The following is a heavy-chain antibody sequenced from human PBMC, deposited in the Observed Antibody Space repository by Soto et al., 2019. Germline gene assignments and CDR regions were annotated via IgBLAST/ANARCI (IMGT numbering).Heavy chain of an antibody. Sequence: PSETLSLTCTVSGGSISSYYWSWIRQPPGKGLEWIGYIYYSGSTNYNPSLKSRVTISADTSKNQFSLKLSSVTAADTAVYYCARLRIAVEQWLVTYFDYWGQGTLVTVSS. V-gene: IGHV4-59*08. J-gene: IGHJ4*02. CDR1: GGSISSYY. CDR3: ARLRIAVEQWLVTYFDY. D-gene: IGHD6-19*01. CDR2: IYYSGST.